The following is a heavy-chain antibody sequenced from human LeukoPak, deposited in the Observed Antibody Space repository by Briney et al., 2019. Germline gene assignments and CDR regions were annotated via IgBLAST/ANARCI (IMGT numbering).Heavy chain of an antibody. CDR1: GGSFSGYY. Sequence: SETLSLTCAVYGGSFSGYYWSWIRQPPGKGLGWIGEINHSGSTNYNPSLKSRVTISVDTSKNQFSLKPSSVTAADTAVYYCARGPRRSSVKEGAFDIWGQGTMVTVSS. CDR2: INHSGST. V-gene: IGHV4-34*01. J-gene: IGHJ3*02. D-gene: IGHD3-22*01. CDR3: ARGPRRSSVKEGAFDI.